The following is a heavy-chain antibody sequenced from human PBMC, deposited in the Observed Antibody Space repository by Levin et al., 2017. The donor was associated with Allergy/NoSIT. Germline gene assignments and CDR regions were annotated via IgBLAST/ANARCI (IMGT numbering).Heavy chain of an antibody. V-gene: IGHV3-9*01. J-gene: IGHJ4*02. Sequence: SLKISCAASGFTFDDYAMHWVRQAPGKGLEWVSGISWNSGSIGYADSVKGRFTISRDNAKNSLYLQMNSLRAEDTALYYCAKAVSWHYFDYWGQGTLVTVSS. CDR1: GFTFDDYA. D-gene: IGHD6-13*01. CDR3: AKAVSWHYFDY. CDR2: ISWNSGSI.